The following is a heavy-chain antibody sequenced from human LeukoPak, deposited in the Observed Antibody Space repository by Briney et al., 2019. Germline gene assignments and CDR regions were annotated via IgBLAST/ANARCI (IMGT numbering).Heavy chain of an antibody. CDR2: IYPGDSDT. D-gene: IGHD3-22*01. Sequence: GESLKISWKGSGYSFASYWIGGVRQMPGKGLEWMGIIYPGDSDTRYSPSFQGQVTISADKSISTAYLQWRRLKASDTAIYYCATHYEWYYYDSSGYQRAFDIWGQGTMVTVSS. CDR3: ATHYEWYYYDSSGYQRAFDI. J-gene: IGHJ3*02. V-gene: IGHV5-51*01. CDR1: GYSFASYW.